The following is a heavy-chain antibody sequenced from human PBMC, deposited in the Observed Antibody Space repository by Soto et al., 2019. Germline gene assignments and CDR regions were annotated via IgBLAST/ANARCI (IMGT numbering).Heavy chain of an antibody. V-gene: IGHV3-7*01. CDR2: IKQDGSEK. J-gene: IGHJ6*02. Sequence: PGGSLRLSCAASGFAFSSYWMSWVRQAPGKGLEWVANIKQDGSEKYYVDSVKGRFTISRDNAKNSLYLQMNSLRAEDTAVYYCARDIVVVPAAPNPPYYYGMDVWGQGTTVTVSS. CDR3: ARDIVVVPAAPNPPYYYGMDV. D-gene: IGHD2-2*01. CDR1: GFAFSSYW.